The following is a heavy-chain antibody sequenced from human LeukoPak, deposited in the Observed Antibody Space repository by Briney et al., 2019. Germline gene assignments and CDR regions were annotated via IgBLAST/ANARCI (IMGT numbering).Heavy chain of an antibody. J-gene: IGHJ4*02. CDR3: ARENWRSDY. V-gene: IGHV3-30-3*01. CDR2: ISYDGSNK. D-gene: IGHD1-1*01. CDR1: GFTFSSYA. Sequence: GGSLRLSCEASGFTFSSYAMHWVRQAPGKGLEWVAVISYDGSNKYYADSVKGRFTISRDNSKNTLYLQMNSLRAEDTAVYFCARENWRSDYWGQGTLVTVSS.